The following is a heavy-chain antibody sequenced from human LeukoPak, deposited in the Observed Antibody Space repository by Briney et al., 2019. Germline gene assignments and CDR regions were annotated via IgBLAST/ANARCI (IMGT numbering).Heavy chain of an antibody. CDR2: ISGSGGTT. D-gene: IGHD6-13*01. Sequence: QPGGSLRLSCAASGSTFSSYSMSWVRQAPGKGLEWVSIISGSGGTTYYADSVKGRFTISRDNSKNTLYLQMNSLRAEDTAVHYCARGGPGYSNFHWGQGTLVTVSS. CDR1: GSTFSSYS. V-gene: IGHV3-23*01. J-gene: IGHJ4*02. CDR3: ARGGPGYSNFH.